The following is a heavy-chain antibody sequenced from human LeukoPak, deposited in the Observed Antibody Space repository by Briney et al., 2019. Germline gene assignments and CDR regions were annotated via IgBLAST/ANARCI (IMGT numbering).Heavy chain of an antibody. CDR3: ARLWYYDFWSGLGLSYYFDY. D-gene: IGHD3-3*01. Sequence: SETLSLTCTVSGGSISSYYWSWIRQPPGKGLEWIVYIYYSGSTNYNPSLKSRVTISVDTSKNQFSLKLSSVTAADTAVYYCARLWYYDFWSGLGLSYYFDYWGQGTLVTVSS. CDR2: IYYSGST. J-gene: IGHJ4*02. V-gene: IGHV4-59*12. CDR1: GGSISSYY.